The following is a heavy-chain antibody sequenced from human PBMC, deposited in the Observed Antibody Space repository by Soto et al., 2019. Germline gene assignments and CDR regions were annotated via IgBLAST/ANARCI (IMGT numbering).Heavy chain of an antibody. Sequence: PGWYLRLSCAVSVFTFTSYSLNWFRQAPGNGLEWVSSISSTTNYIYYADSMKGRFTVSRDNAKNSVYLEMNSLSAEDTALYYCARESEDLTSNFDYWGQGTLVTVSS. CDR2: ISSTTNYI. J-gene: IGHJ4*02. V-gene: IGHV3-21*01. CDR1: VFTFTSYS. CDR3: ARESEDLTSNFDY.